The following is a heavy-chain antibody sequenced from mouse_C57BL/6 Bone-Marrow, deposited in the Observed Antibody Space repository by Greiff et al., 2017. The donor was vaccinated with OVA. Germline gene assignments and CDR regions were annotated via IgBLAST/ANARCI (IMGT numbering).Heavy chain of an antibody. Sequence: EVQVVESGGGLVQPGGSLKLSCAASGFTFSDFYMYWIRQTPEKRLEGVAYISNGGGSTYYPDTVKGRFTISRDNAKNTLYLQMSRLKSEDTAMYYCARRDAMDYWGQGTSVTVSS. J-gene: IGHJ4*01. CDR1: GFTFSDFY. V-gene: IGHV5-12*01. CDR3: ARRDAMDY. CDR2: ISNGGGST.